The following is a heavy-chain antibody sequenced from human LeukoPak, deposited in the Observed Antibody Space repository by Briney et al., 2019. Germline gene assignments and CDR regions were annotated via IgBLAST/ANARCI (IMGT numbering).Heavy chain of an antibody. CDR2: IDSDTYGNTI. V-gene: IGHV3-48*02. Sequence: PGGSLRLSCAASGFTLSSYSMNWVRQAPGKGLEWISYIDSDTYGNTIYCADIVKGRFTISRDNAKNSLYLQMNSLRDEDTALYYCARDRDYAFDYWGQGTLVTVSS. J-gene: IGHJ4*02. D-gene: IGHD4-17*01. CDR3: ARDRDYAFDY. CDR1: GFTLSSYS.